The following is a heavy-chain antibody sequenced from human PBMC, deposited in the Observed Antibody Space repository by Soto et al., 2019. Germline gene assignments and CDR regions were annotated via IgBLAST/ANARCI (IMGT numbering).Heavy chain of an antibody. CDR3: ARDPAGELRGSIVPGGLVN. CDR2: IYSDGNT. V-gene: IGHV3-53*01. CDR1: GFIVSSNY. Sequence: SCAASGFIVSSNYMNWVRQAPGKGLEWVSLIYSDGNTNYADSVKGRFTISRDNSKNTLHLQMNSLTTEDTAIYYCARDPAGELRGSIVPGGLVNWGQGTLVTVS. J-gene: IGHJ4*02. D-gene: IGHD3-10*02.